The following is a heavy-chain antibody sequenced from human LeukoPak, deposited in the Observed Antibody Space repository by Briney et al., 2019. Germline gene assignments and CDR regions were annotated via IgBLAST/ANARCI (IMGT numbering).Heavy chain of an antibody. CDR1: GGSISSYY. CDR3: ARDRPAYSNGRAYGMDV. Sequence: PSETLSLTCTVSGGSISSYYWTWIRQPPGKGLEWIGYIYYSGSTNSNPSLKSRVTISVDTSKNQFSLKLSSVTAADTAVYYCARDRPAYSNGRAYGMDVWGQGTTVTVSS. D-gene: IGHD6-19*01. V-gene: IGHV4-59*01. CDR2: IYYSGST. J-gene: IGHJ6*02.